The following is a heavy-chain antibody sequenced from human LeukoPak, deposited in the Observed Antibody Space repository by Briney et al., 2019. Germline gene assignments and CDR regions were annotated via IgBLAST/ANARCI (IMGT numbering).Heavy chain of an antibody. V-gene: IGHV3-66*01. J-gene: IGHJ4*02. CDR1: GFTFSSYA. Sequence: PGGSLRLSCAASGFTFSSYAMSWVRQAPGKGLEWVSVIYSGGSTYYADSVKGRFTISRDNSKNTLYLQMNSLRAEDTAVYYCAREYYDILTGYYEGPFGYWGQGTLVTVSS. CDR3: AREYYDILTGYYEGPFGY. CDR2: IYSGGST. D-gene: IGHD3-9*01.